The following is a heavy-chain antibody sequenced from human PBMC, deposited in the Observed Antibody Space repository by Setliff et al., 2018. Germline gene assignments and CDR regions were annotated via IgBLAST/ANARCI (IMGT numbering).Heavy chain of an antibody. V-gene: IGHV4-4*02. Sequence: SETLSLTCAVSGDSISSGNWWSWVRQPPEKGLEWIGEINHSGNTNYNPSLKSRVTISVDKSTNQFSLKLNSVYAADTAVYYCVRDRTYYGSGTYTRWFDYWGQGTLVTVSS. CDR2: INHSGNT. CDR3: VRDRTYYGSGTYTRWFDY. J-gene: IGHJ4*02. CDR1: GDSISSGNW. D-gene: IGHD3-10*01.